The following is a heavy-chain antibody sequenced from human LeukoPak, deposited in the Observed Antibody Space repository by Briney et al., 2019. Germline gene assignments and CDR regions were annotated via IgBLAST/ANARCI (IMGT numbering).Heavy chain of an antibody. J-gene: IGHJ4*02. V-gene: IGHV3-30-3*01. Sequence: GGSLRLSCAASGFTFSDYYMSWIRQAPGKGLEWVAVISYDGSNKYYADSVKGRFTISRDNSKNTLYLQMNSLRAEDTAVYYCARVSGGSYYGSGFDYWGQGTLVAVSS. CDR3: ARVSGGSYYGSGFDY. D-gene: IGHD1-26*01. CDR1: GFTFSDYY. CDR2: ISYDGSNK.